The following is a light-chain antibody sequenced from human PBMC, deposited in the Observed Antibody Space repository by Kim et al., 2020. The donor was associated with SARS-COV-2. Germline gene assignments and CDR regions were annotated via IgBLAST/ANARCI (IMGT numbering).Light chain of an antibody. J-gene: IGKJ2*01. CDR2: TAT. Sequence: DIQMTQSPSSLSASVGDRVTITCRASQYISNHLNWYQHKPGNGPELLIYTATSLQSGVPSRFSGGGSGTDFTLTISSLQPEDFATYYCQQGYRTPVTFGQGTKLEI. CDR1: QYISNH. V-gene: IGKV1-39*01. CDR3: QQGYRTPVT.